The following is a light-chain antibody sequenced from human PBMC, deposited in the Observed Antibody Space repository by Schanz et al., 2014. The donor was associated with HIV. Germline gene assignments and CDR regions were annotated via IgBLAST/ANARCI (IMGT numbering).Light chain of an antibody. Sequence: DIVMTQSPDSLAVSLGERATINCKSSQSVLYSSNNKNYLAWYQQKPGQPPKLLFYWASTRKSGVPDRFSGSGSGTDFTLTISSLQAEDGAVYYCQQYFSLPYTFGPGTKLEIK. CDR2: WAS. CDR1: QSVLYSSNNKNY. J-gene: IGKJ2*01. CDR3: QQYFSLPYT. V-gene: IGKV4-1*01.